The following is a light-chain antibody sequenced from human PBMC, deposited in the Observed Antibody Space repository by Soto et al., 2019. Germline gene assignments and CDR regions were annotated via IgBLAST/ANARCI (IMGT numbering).Light chain of an antibody. Sequence: EIVMTQSPATLSVSPGDRATLSCRASQTISSKLAWYQQKPGQAPRLLIYGASTRATGIPARFSGSGSGTEFTLTISSLQSEDFAVYYCQQYNNWPRAFGQGTKVEIK. CDR1: QTISSK. CDR3: QQYNNWPRA. V-gene: IGKV3-15*01. CDR2: GAS. J-gene: IGKJ1*01.